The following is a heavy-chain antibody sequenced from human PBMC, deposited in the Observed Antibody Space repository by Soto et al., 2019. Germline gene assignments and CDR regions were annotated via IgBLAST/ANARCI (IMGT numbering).Heavy chain of an antibody. Sequence: GASVKLSSNACGDTYTGYVIHWVRQAPGQGLGWMGTFNPSGGGTFYAQKFQGRVTMTGDTSTSTVYMELSSLRSEDTAVYYSARGEKIAVAGLFSVLDSWG. D-gene: IGHD6-19*01. CDR2: FNPSGGGT. V-gene: IGHV1-46*01. J-gene: IGHJ3*02. CDR3: ARGEKIAVAGLFSVLDS. CDR1: GDTYTGYV.